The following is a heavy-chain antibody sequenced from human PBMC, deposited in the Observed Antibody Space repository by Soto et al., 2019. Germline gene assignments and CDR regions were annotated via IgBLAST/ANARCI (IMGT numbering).Heavy chain of an antibody. CDR2: INHSGST. CDR3: ASGVAARPTLNRAFDY. D-gene: IGHD6-6*01. CDR1: GGSFSGYY. J-gene: IGHJ4*02. V-gene: IGHV4-34*01. Sequence: SETLSLTCAVYGGSFSGYYCSWIRQPPGKGLEWIGEINHSGSTNYNPSLKSRVTISVDTSKNQFSLKLSSVTAADTAVYYCASGVAARPTLNRAFDYWGQGTLVTVSS.